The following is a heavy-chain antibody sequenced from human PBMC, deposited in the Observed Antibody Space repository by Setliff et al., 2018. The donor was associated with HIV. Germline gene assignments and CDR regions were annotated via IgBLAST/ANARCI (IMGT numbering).Heavy chain of an antibody. CDR2: INHSRST. D-gene: IGHD3-10*01. CDR1: GGSISTSSHS. CDR3: ASRLPLSSGSAFAY. J-gene: IGHJ4*02. Sequence: LSLTCTVSGGSISTSSHSWGWIRQSPGKGLEWVGYINHSRSTFYNPSLKNRVTMSIDTSKNQFSLKLTSVTAADTSVYFCASRLPLSSGSAFAYWGQGTLVTVSS. V-gene: IGHV4-39*01.